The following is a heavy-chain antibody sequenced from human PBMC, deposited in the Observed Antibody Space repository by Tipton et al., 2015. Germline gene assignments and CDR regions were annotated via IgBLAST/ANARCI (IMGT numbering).Heavy chain of an antibody. CDR1: GGSVSSGSFY. CDR3: ARGLLLWFGMSDY. V-gene: IGHV4-61*01. D-gene: IGHD3-10*01. Sequence: TLSLTCTVSGGSVSSGSFYWSWIRQPPGKGLECIGYIHNSGNTDYNPSLKSRVTISVDKSKTQFSLKLNSVTAADTAVYYCARGLLLWFGMSDYWGRGTLVTVSS. CDR2: IHNSGNT. J-gene: IGHJ4*02.